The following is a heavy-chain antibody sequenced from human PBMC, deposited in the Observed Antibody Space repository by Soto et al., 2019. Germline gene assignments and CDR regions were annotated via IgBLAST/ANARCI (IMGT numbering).Heavy chain of an antibody. D-gene: IGHD6-19*01. CDR1: GGSFSGYY. J-gene: IGHJ4*02. CDR3: ARGRRYSSGWYGVIFDY. CDR2: INHSGST. V-gene: IGHV4-34*01. Sequence: PSETLSLTCAVYGGSFSGYYWSWIRQPPGKGLEWIGEINHSGSTNYNPSLKSRVTISVDTSKNQFSLKLSSVTAADTAVYYCARGRRYSSGWYGVIFDYWGQGTLGTVSS.